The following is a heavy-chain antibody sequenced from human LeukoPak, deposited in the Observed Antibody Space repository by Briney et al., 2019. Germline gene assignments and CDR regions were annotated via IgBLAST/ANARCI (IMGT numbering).Heavy chain of an antibody. CDR2: INHSGST. Sequence: SETLSLTCAVYGGSFSGYYWSWIRQTSGKGLEWIGEINHSGSTNYKPSLKSRVTLSVDTSKSQLSLKLSSVTAADTAVYYCARVYCSSTSCHYYFDYWGQGTLVTVSS. J-gene: IGHJ4*02. CDR3: ARVYCSSTSCHYYFDY. D-gene: IGHD2-2*01. V-gene: IGHV4-34*01. CDR1: GGSFSGYY.